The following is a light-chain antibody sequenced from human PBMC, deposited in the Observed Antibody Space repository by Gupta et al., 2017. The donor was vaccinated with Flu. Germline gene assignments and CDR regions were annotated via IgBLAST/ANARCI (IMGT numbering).Light chain of an antibody. CDR1: KLGNKN. CDR3: QAWADITGV. V-gene: IGLV3-1*01. Sequence: TCSGDKLGNKNVCWYQQKPGQSPVLVIYQENKRPSGIPERFSGFNSGNTATLTISGTQAMDEADYYCQAWADITGVFGGGTKLTVL. CDR2: QEN. J-gene: IGLJ2*01.